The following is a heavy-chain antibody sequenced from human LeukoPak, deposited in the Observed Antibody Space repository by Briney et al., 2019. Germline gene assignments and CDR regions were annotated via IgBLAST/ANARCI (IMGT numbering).Heavy chain of an antibody. CDR3: AKGDLAYYYGSGSYPDWFDP. J-gene: IGHJ5*02. V-gene: IGHV3-9*01. Sequence: TGGSLRLSCAASGFTFDDYAMHWVRQAPGKGLEWVSGISWNSGSIGYADSVKGRFTISRDNAKNSLYLQMNSLRAEDTALYYCAKGDLAYYYGSGSYPDWFDPWGQGTLVTVSS. CDR2: ISWNSGSI. D-gene: IGHD3-10*01. CDR1: GFTFDDYA.